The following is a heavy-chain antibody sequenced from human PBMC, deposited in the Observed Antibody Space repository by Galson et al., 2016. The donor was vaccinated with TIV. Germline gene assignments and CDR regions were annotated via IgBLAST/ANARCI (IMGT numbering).Heavy chain of an antibody. CDR3: ALFVDSVMFRDI. V-gene: IGHV4-30-4*08. CDR2: IYYSGNT. CDR1: DDSISSTDYY. Sequence: TLSLTCTVSDDSISSTDYYWTWIRQPPGKGLEWIGYIYYSGNTNYKSSLRSRVTISVDLSKNQFSLKLNSVTAADTAVYYWALFVDSVMFRDIWGQGTMVTVSS. J-gene: IGHJ3*02. D-gene: IGHD5-18*01.